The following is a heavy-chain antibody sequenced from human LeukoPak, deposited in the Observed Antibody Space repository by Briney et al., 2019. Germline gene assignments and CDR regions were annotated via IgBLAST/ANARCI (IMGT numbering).Heavy chain of an antibody. CDR1: GFTFSSYA. J-gene: IGHJ6*03. Sequence: PGESLRLSCAASGFTFSSYAMSWIRQAPGKGLEWVSVISGSGATTYYADSVKGRFTISRDNSKNTLYLQMNSLRAEDTAIYYCAKYSVTTGYYYYYYIDFWGKGTTVTVSS. CDR3: AKYSVTTGYYYYYYIDF. D-gene: IGHD4-17*01. V-gene: IGHV3-23*01. CDR2: ISGSGATT.